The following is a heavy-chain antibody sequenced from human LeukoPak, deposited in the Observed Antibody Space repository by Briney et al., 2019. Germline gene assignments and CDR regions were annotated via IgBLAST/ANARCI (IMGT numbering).Heavy chain of an antibody. CDR1: GFSFSDSY. CDR3: ARRGNMSSHAFDI. D-gene: IGHD2/OR15-2a*01. Sequence: GGSLRLSCAASGFSFSDSYMSRIRQAPGQGLEWLSYIKSSDTSTFYADSVKGRFTVSRDNAKNSLYLQMNSLRAEDTAVYYCARRGNMSSHAFDIWAKGQWSPSLQ. V-gene: IGHV3-11*01. J-gene: IGHJ3*02. CDR2: IKSSDTST.